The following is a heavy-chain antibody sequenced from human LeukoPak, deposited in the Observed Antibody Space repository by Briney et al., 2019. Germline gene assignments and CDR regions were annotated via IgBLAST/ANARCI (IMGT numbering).Heavy chain of an antibody. CDR1: GGSISSGAYY. J-gene: IGHJ3*02. CDR3: VRDANYYDSSGYYPLTFDI. CDR2: IYYSGST. D-gene: IGHD3-22*01. V-gene: IGHV4-31*03. Sequence: SETLSLTCTVSGGSISSGAYYWSWIRQHPGKGLEWIGYIYYSGSTYYNPSLKSRVTISVDTSKNQFSLKLGSVTAADTAVYYCVRDANYYDSSGYYPLTFDIWGQGTMVTVSS.